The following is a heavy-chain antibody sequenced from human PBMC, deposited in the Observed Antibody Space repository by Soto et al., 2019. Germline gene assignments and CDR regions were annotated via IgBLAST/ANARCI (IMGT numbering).Heavy chain of an antibody. Sequence: GGSLRLSCAASGFTFSSYVMSWVRQAPGKGLEWVSAISGSGGSTYYADSVKGRFTISRDNSKNTLYLQMNSLRAEDTAVYYCAKDTIFGVVISYFDYWGQGTLVTVSS. CDR3: AKDTIFGVVISYFDY. J-gene: IGHJ4*02. V-gene: IGHV3-23*01. CDR1: GFTFSSYV. CDR2: ISGSGGST. D-gene: IGHD3-3*01.